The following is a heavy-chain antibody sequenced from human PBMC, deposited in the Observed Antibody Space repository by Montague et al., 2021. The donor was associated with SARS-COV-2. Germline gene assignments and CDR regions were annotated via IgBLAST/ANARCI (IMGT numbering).Heavy chain of an antibody. CDR2: IHYSGIT. V-gene: IGHV4-39*01. Sequence: SETLSLTCTVSGDSISSGYFYWGWIRQPPGEGLEWVGTIHYSGITYYNPSLKSRVTISVDTSRNQFSLKLSSVTAADTAIYYCARHLAISGPAAVSDYWGQGTLVTASS. CDR3: ARHLAISGPAAVSDY. D-gene: IGHD2-2*01. J-gene: IGHJ4*02. CDR1: GDSISSGYFY.